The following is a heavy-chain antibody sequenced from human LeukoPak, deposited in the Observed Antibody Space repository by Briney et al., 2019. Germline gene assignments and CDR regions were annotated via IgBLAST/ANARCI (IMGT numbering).Heavy chain of an antibody. CDR3: ARRSDFRNWFDP. J-gene: IGHJ5*02. CDR1: ENSFTNYW. Sequence: GESLKISCKGSENSFTNYWIGWARLKPGKGLEWMGIIFPDDSDTRYSPSFQGQVTISVDKSISTAYLLWSSLKASDTAMCYCARRSDFRNWFDPWGLGTLVTVSA. CDR2: IFPDDSDT. D-gene: IGHD2-21*02. V-gene: IGHV5-51*01.